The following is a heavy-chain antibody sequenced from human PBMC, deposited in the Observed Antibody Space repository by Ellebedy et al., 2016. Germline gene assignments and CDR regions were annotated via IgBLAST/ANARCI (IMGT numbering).Heavy chain of an antibody. J-gene: IGHJ4*02. CDR2: IWYDGSNK. D-gene: IGHD3-22*01. V-gene: IGHV3-33*01. Sequence: GGSLRLXCAASGFTFSSYGMHWVRQAPGKGLEWVAVIWYDGSNKYYADSVKGRFTISRDNSKNTLYLQMNSLRAEDTAVYYCARDRVEDSSGLLDYWGQGTLVTVSS. CDR1: GFTFSSYG. CDR3: ARDRVEDSSGLLDY.